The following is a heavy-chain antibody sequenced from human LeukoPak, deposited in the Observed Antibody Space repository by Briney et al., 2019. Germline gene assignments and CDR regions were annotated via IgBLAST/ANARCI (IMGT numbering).Heavy chain of an antibody. J-gene: IGHJ4*02. CDR3: AKERRGYSYGYYY. CDR1: GFIVSSNY. V-gene: IGHV3-53*01. D-gene: IGHD5-18*01. Sequence: PGGSLRLSCAASGFIVSSNYMSWVRQAPGKGLEWVSVIYSGGNTYFADSVKGRFTISRDSSKNTLYLQMDSLRAEDTAVYYCAKERRGYSYGYYYWGQGTLVTVSS. CDR2: IYSGGNT.